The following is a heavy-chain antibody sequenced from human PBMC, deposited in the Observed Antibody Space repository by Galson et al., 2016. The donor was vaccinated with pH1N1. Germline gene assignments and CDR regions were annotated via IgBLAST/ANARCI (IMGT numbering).Heavy chain of an antibody. Sequence: SVKVSCKASGYTLSRYYMHWLRQAPGQGLEWMEIIGPSSGSTTYARKFQGRVTMTHDTATNTVYMELSSLRSDDTAVYYCARRYYFDYWGQGTLVAVSS. CDR2: IGPSSGST. CDR1: GYTLSRYY. V-gene: IGHV1-46*03. J-gene: IGHJ4*02. CDR3: ARRYYFDY.